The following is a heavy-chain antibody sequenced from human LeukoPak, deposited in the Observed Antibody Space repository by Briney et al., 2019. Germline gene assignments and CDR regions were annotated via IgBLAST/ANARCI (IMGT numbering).Heavy chain of an antibody. V-gene: IGHV3-23*01. D-gene: IGHD4-17*01. CDR3: ARSTYGDYGIRDAFDI. CDR2: ISGSGGST. J-gene: IGHJ3*02. Sequence: GGSLRLSCAASGFTFSSYAMSWVRQAPGKGLEWVSAISGSGGSTYYADSVKGRFTISRDNSKNTLYLQMNSLRAEDTAVYYCARSTYGDYGIRDAFDIWGQGTMVTVSS. CDR1: GFTFSSYA.